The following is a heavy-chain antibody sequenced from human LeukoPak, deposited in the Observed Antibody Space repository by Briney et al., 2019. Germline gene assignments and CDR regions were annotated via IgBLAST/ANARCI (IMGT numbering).Heavy chain of an antibody. CDR3: ARASSWYFGWFDP. CDR2: INHSGST. J-gene: IGHJ5*02. CDR1: GGSFSGYY. Sequence: PSETLSLTCAVYGGSFSGYYWSWIRQPPGKGLEWIGEINHSGSTNYNPSLKSRVTISVDTSKNQFSLKLSSVTAADTAAYYCARASSWYFGWFDPWGQGTLVTVSS. V-gene: IGHV4-34*01. D-gene: IGHD6-13*01.